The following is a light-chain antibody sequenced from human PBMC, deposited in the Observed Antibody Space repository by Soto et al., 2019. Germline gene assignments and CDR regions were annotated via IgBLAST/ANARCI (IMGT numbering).Light chain of an antibody. CDR1: QNIYDY. V-gene: IGKV1-39*01. CDR3: QQTYSSLRT. Sequence: DIQMTQSPSSLSASVGDRVTVTCRASQNIYDYLNWYQQKPGKAPKLLIYGASSLQSGVPSRFSGSGSGTDFTLTISSLQPEDFATYYCQQTYSSLRTFGGGTKVEVK. J-gene: IGKJ4*01. CDR2: GAS.